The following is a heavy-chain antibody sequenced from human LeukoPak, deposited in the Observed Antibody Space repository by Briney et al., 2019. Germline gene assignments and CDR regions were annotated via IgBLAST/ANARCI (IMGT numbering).Heavy chain of an antibody. D-gene: IGHD3-3*01. Sequence: GGALRLSCAASGFTFSSYGMHWVGQARGKGREGVAFIRYDGSNKYYADSVKGRFTISRDNSKNTLYLQMNSLRAEDTAVYYCAKVFHYDFWTIHFDYWGQGTLVTVSS. CDR1: GFTFSSYG. CDR3: AKVFHYDFWTIHFDY. V-gene: IGHV3-30*02. CDR2: IRYDGSNK. J-gene: IGHJ4*02.